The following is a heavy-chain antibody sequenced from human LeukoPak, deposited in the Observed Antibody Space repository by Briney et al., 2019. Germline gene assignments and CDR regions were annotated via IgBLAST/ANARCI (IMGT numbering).Heavy chain of an antibody. CDR3: VKAVGVASLIVDALHV. D-gene: IGHD1-26*01. CDR2: IRNDGSNK. V-gene: IGHV3-30*02. J-gene: IGHJ3*01. CDR1: GFTFSTYG. Sequence: GGSLRLSCAASGFTFSTYGMYWVRQAPGKGLERVAFIRNDGSNKYLDSVKGRFTISRDNAKTSLSLQMNSLRPEDTALYYCVKAVGVASLIVDALHVWGQGTMVTVSP.